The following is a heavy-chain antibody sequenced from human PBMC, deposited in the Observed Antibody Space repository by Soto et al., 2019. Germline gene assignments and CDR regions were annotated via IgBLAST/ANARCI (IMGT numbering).Heavy chain of an antibody. CDR1: GGSISSSSFY. D-gene: IGHD2-2*03. V-gene: IGHV4-39*01. Sequence: SETLSLTCTVSGGSISSSSFYWFCIRQPPGKGLELIGTIFYSGSTYYNPSLKSRVTTSADTSKNQFSLKLSSVTAADTAVYYCARHLGLSPGDWFDPWGQGTLVTVSS. CDR2: IFYSGST. J-gene: IGHJ5*02. CDR3: ARHLGLSPGDWFDP.